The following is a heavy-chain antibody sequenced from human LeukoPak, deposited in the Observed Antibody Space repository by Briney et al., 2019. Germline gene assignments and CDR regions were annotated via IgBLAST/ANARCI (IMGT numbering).Heavy chain of an antibody. CDR1: GGSISSGIYY. CDR3: ARVRAADFDY. D-gene: IGHD6-13*01. J-gene: IGHJ4*02. Sequence: PSQTLSLTCTVSGGSISSGIYYWNWIRQPAGTGLEWIGRIYTSGSTNYNPSLKSRVIISLDTSTNQVSLKLRSVTAADTAVYYCARVRAADFDYWGQGTLVTVSS. V-gene: IGHV4-61*02. CDR2: IYTSGST.